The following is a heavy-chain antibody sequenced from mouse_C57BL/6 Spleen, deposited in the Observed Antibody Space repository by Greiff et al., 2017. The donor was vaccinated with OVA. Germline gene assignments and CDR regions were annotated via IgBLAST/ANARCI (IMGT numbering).Heavy chain of an antibody. CDR2: IYPNNGGN. Sequence: EVQLVESGPELVKPGASVKMSCKASGYTFTDYYMHWVKQSHGKSLEWIGYIYPNNGGNGYNQKFKGKATLTVDKSSSTAYMELRSLTSEDSAVYYCASSTAQARAWFAYWGQGTLVTVSA. D-gene: IGHD3-2*02. J-gene: IGHJ3*01. V-gene: IGHV1-34*01. CDR3: ASSTAQARAWFAY. CDR1: GYTFTDYY.